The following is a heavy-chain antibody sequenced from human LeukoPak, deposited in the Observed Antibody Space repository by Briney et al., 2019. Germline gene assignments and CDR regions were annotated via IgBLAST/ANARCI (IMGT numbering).Heavy chain of an antibody. J-gene: IGHJ4*02. CDR1: GFSFHNYA. Sequence: GGPLTLPCATCGFSFHNYAMSWVRLAPGKGVEGVSSISGIWDESVYTDSVKGRFTISRDKSKKMLYLQMNSLRAEDTAVYYCARQGTTVTSFDYWGQGTLVNVSS. V-gene: IGHV3-23*01. D-gene: IGHD4-17*01. CDR2: ISGIWDES. CDR3: ARQGTTVTSFDY.